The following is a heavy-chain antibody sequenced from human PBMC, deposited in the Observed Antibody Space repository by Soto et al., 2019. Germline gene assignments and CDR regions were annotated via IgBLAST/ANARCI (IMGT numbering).Heavy chain of an antibody. V-gene: IGHV3-7*04. CDR1: RFTFTDYW. CDR2: MNPDGSEQ. J-gene: IGHJ5*02. CDR3: TRDLNHDSGP. D-gene: IGHD1-26*01. Sequence: EVHLVESGGGLVQPGGSLRLFCAASRFTFTDYWMTWVRQAPGKGLEGVANMNPDGSEQYYLDSVKGRFTISRDNAKNSLYLQMNSLRGEDTAVYYCTRDLNHDSGPWGQGTQVIVSS.